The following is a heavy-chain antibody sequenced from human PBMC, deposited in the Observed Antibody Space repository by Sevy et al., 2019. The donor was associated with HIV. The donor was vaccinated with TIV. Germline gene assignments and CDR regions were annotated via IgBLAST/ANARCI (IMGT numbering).Heavy chain of an antibody. V-gene: IGHV3-23*01. CDR3: AKAPEGIAVAGRYFDY. CDR1: GFTFSSYA. Sequence: GGSLRLSCAASGFTFSSYAMSWVRQAPGKGLEWVSAISGSGGSTYYADSVKGRFTISRDNSKNTLYLQMNGLRAEDTAVYYCAKAPEGIAVAGRYFDYWGQGTLVTVSS. J-gene: IGHJ4*02. D-gene: IGHD6-19*01. CDR2: ISGSGGST.